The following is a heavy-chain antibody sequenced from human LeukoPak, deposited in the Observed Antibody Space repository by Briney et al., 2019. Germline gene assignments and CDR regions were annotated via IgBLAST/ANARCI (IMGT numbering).Heavy chain of an antibody. D-gene: IGHD3-22*01. CDR3: ARAPSEIGGYYPEYFRH. CDR1: GFSFSNYW. CDR2: IKSDGRT. J-gene: IGHJ1*01. V-gene: IGHV3-74*01. Sequence: GGSLTLSCAASGFSFSNYWMHWVRQAPGKGLVWVSRIKSDGRTNYADSVKGRFTISRDNAKNTVSLQMNSLRAEDTGVYYCARAPSEIGGYYPEYFRHWGQGTLVTVSS.